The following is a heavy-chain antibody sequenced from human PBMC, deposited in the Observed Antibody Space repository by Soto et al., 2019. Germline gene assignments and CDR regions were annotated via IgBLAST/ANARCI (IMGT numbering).Heavy chain of an antibody. CDR2: ISGSGGST. J-gene: IGHJ4*02. CDR1: GFTFSSYA. V-gene: IGHV3-23*01. CDR3: AKGRNYFDY. Sequence: EVQLLESGGGLVQPGVSLRLSCAASGFTFSSYAMSWVRQAPGKGLEWVSAISGSGGSTYYADSVKGRFTISRDNSKNKRYLQMNRLRAEDTAVYYCAKGRNYFDYWGQGTLVTVSS.